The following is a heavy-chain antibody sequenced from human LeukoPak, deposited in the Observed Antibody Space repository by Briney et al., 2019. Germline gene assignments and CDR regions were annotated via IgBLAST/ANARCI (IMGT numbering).Heavy chain of an antibody. CDR2: ISGDGSGT. Sequence: GGSLRLSCAASGFNFSPYWMHWVRQAPGKGLVWVARISGDGSGTWYADSVKGRFTISRDNARNTLSLQMNSLRAEDTALYYCARDQDGVGTTIDFWGQGTLVTVSS. CDR1: GFNFSPYW. D-gene: IGHD1/OR15-1a*01. CDR3: ARDQDGVGTTIDF. J-gene: IGHJ4*02. V-gene: IGHV3-74*01.